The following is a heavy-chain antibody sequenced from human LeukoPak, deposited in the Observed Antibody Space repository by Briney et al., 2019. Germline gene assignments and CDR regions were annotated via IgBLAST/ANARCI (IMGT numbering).Heavy chain of an antibody. D-gene: IGHD3-22*01. CDR3: ASYYHDSSGYYQLDY. CDR2: IYYSGST. Sequence: PSETLSLTCTVSGGSISSYYWSWIRQPPGKGLEWIGYIYYSGSTNYNPSLKSRVTISVDTSKNQFSLKLSSVTAADTAVYYCASYYHDSSGYYQLDYWGQGTLVTVSS. CDR1: GGSISSYY. V-gene: IGHV4-59*01. J-gene: IGHJ4*02.